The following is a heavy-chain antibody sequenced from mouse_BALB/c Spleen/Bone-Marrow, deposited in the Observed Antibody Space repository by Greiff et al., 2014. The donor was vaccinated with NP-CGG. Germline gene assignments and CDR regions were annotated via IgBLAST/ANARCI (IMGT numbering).Heavy chain of an antibody. D-gene: IGHD2-4*01. V-gene: IGHV14-3*02. CDR1: GSNIKDIY. CDR2: IDPANGNT. Sequence: VQLKESGAELVKPGASVKLSCTASGSNIKDIYMRWVKQRPEQGLEWIGRIDPANGNTKYDPKFQGKATITADTSSNTAYLQLSSLTSEDTAVYYCARYDYGWYFSVWGAGTTVTVSS. J-gene: IGHJ1*01. CDR3: ARYDYGWYFSV.